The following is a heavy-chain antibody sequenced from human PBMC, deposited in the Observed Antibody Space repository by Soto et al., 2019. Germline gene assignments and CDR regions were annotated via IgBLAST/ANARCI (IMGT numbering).Heavy chain of an antibody. CDR1: GFTFSSYG. V-gene: IGHV3-30*18. D-gene: IGHD2-15*01. Sequence: PGGSLRLSCAASGFTFSSYGMHWVRQAPGKGLEWVAVISYDGSNKYYADSVKGRFTISRDNSKNTLYLQMNSLRAEETAVYYGAKDLVRRVRWYRDPDDYWGQGTLVTVS. CDR2: ISYDGSNK. J-gene: IGHJ4*02. CDR3: AKDLVRRVRWYRDPDDY.